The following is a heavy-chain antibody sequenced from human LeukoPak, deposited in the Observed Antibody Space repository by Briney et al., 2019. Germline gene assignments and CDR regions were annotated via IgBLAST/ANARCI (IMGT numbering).Heavy chain of an antibody. V-gene: IGHV3-66*01. CDR2: FYPGGTT. Sequence: GGSLRLSCAASGFTVSSNYMIWVRQPPGMGLEWVSVFYPGGTTYYADSVKGRFSISRDNSKNIVSLQMNSLRAEDTAVYYCARDQGYDILTGTLDYWGQGTLVTVSS. D-gene: IGHD3-9*01. CDR3: ARDQGYDILTGTLDY. CDR1: GFTVSSNY. J-gene: IGHJ4*02.